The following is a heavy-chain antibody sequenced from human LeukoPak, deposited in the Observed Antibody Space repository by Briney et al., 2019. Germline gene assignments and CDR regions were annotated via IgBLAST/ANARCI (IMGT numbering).Heavy chain of an antibody. CDR3: ATGPQMTTVVTPSY. CDR1: GYTLTELS. Sequence: ASVKVSCKVSGYTLTELSMHWVRQAPGKGLERMGGFDPEDGETIYAQKFQGRVTMTEDTSTDTAYMELSSLRSEDTAVYYCATGPQMTTVVTPSYWGQGTLVTVSS. D-gene: IGHD4-23*01. J-gene: IGHJ4*02. CDR2: FDPEDGET. V-gene: IGHV1-24*01.